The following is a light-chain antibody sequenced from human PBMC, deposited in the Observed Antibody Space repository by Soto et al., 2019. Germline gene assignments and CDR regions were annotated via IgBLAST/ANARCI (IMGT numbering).Light chain of an antibody. CDR2: DAS. CDR1: QGIGND. J-gene: IGKJ4*01. CDR3: LQHNSYPPT. Sequence: DIQMTQSPSSLSASVGDRVAITCRARQGIGNDLGWYQQKPGKAPKRLIYDASSLQSGVPSRFSGSGSGTEFTLTISSLQPEDYATYYCLQHNSYPPTFGGGTKVEI. V-gene: IGKV1-17*01.